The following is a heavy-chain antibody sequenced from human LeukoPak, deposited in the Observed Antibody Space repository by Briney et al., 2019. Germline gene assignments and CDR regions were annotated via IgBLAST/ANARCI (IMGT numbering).Heavy chain of an antibody. CDR1: DGSINSYY. J-gene: IGHJ4*02. CDR3: ARQSVTTIDY. V-gene: IGHV4-39*01. Sequence: SGTLSLTCSVSDGSINSYYWGWIRQPPGKGLEWIGSIYYSGSTYYNPSLKSRVTISVDTSKNQFSLKLSSVTAADTAVYYCARQSVTTIDYWGQGTLVTVSS. CDR2: IYYSGST. D-gene: IGHD4-17*01.